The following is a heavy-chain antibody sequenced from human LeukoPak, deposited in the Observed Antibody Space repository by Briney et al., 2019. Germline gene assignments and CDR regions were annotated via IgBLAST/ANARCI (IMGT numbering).Heavy chain of an antibody. D-gene: IGHD2-2*01. Sequence: SVKVSCKASGGTFSSYAISWVRQAPGQGLEWMGGIIPIFGAANYAQKFQGRVTITADESTSTAYMELSSLRSEDTAVYYCARVGLSGRQWLLSSPRRYCSSTSYYGALDIWGQGTMVTVSS. CDR2: IIPIFGAA. CDR1: GGTFSSYA. J-gene: IGHJ3*02. V-gene: IGHV1-69*13. CDR3: ARVGLSGRQWLLSSPRRYCSSTSYYGALDI.